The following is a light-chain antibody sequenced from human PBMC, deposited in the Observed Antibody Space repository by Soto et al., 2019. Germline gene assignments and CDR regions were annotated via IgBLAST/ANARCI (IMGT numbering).Light chain of an antibody. J-gene: IGKJ1*01. CDR1: QSVLYSSNNKNY. CDR2: WAS. Sequence: DIVMTQSPDSLAVSLGERATINCKSSQSVLYSSNNKNYLTWYQQKPGQPPKLLIYWASTRESGVPDRFIGSGSGTDFTLSISSLQAEDVAVYYCQQYYSIPWTFGQGTKVEIK. CDR3: QQYYSIPWT. V-gene: IGKV4-1*01.